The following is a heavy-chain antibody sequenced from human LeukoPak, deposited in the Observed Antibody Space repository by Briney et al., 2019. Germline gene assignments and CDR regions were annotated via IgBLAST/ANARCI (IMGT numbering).Heavy chain of an antibody. V-gene: IGHV3-30*18. D-gene: IGHD2-8*02. J-gene: IGHJ4*02. CDR3: AKPSFVSWWLPRFDY. CDR2: ISNDGNNK. Sequence: GGSLRLSCAASGFTFSSYGMHWVRQAPGKGLEWVAVISNDGNNKYYADSVKGRFTISRDNSKNTLYLQMSSLRAEDTAVYYCAKPSFVSWWLPRFDYWGQGTLVTVSS. CDR1: GFTFSSYG.